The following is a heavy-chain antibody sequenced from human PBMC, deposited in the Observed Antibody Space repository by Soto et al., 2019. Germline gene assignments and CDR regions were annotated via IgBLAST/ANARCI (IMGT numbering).Heavy chain of an antibody. J-gene: IGHJ4*02. Sequence: ASVKVSCKASGGTFSSYAISWVRQAPGQGLEWMGGIIPIFGTANYAQKFQGRVTITADESTSTAYMELSSLRSEDTAVYYCARKKNYYDSSGYYYYFDYWGQGTLVTVSS. CDR1: GGTFSSYA. CDR2: IIPIFGTA. CDR3: ARKKNYYDSSGYYYYFDY. V-gene: IGHV1-69*13. D-gene: IGHD3-22*01.